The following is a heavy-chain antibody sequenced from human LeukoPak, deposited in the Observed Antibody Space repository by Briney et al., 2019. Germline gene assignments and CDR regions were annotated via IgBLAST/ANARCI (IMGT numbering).Heavy chain of an antibody. V-gene: IGHV3-48*03. CDR1: GFTFSSYE. D-gene: IGHD1-26*01. J-gene: IGHJ4*02. CDR3: ARSGSHDY. CDR2: ISDSGSTI. Sequence: PGGSLRLSCAASGFTFSSYEMNWVRQAPGKGLEWVSYISDSGSTIYYADSVKGRFIISRDNAKNSLYLQMNSLRADDTAVYYCARSGSHDYWGQGTLVTVSS.